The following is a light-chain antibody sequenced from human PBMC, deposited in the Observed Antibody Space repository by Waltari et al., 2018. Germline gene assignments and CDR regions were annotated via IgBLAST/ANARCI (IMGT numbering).Light chain of an antibody. Sequence: QSALTQAASVSGSPGQSITISCTGTTSDVGGYNIVSWYQPHPGHAPTLIIAAVTTRPAGVSSRFSGSKSGNTASLTISGLQAEDEATDFCSSYGSINTWLFGGGTKLTVL. V-gene: IGLV2-23*02. J-gene: IGLJ3*02. CDR2: AVT. CDR3: SSYGSINTWL. CDR1: TSDVGGYNI.